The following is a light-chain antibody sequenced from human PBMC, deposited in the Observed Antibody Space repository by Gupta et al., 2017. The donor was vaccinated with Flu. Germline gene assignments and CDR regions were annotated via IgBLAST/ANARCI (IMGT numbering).Light chain of an antibody. J-gene: IGLJ3*02. CDR1: STDVSAYNY. CDR2: EVS. V-gene: IGLV2-14*01. CDR3: SSFTSSRTWV. Sequence: QSALTQPASVSGSPGQSITISCTGTSTDVSAYNYVSWYQHYPGKAPQVMIYEVSYRPSGVSNRFSGSKSGNTASLTISGLQAENDADYYCSSFTSSRTWVFGGGTKLTVL.